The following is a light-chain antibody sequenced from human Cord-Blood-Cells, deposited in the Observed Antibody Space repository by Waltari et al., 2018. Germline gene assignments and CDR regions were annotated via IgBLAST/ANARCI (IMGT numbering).Light chain of an antibody. V-gene: IGLV2-8*01. Sequence: QFALTQPPSASGSPGQSVTISCTGTSSDVGGYNYVSWYQQHPGKAPKLMIYEVSKRPSGVPDRFSSSKSGNTASLTVSGLQAEDEADYYCSSYAGSNNLVFGGGTKLTVL. CDR1: SSDVGGYNY. CDR2: EVS. J-gene: IGLJ3*02. CDR3: SSYAGSNNLV.